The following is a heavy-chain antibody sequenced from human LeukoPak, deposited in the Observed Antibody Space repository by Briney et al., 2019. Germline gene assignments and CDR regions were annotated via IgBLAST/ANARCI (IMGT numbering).Heavy chain of an antibody. CDR3: AKDPGNMVRGVILGYYYYYMDV. Sequence: PGGSLRLSCAASGFTFSSYGMHWVRQAPGKGLEWVAFIRYDGSNKYYADSVKGRFTISRDNSKNTLYLQMNSLRAEDTAVYYCAKDPGNMVRGVILGYYYYYMDVWGKGTTVTISS. D-gene: IGHD3-10*01. V-gene: IGHV3-30*02. CDR1: GFTFSSYG. J-gene: IGHJ6*03. CDR2: IRYDGSNK.